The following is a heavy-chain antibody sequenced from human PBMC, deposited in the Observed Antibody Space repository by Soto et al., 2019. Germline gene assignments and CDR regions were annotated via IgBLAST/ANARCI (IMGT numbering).Heavy chain of an antibody. CDR3: ARTYGSGSYYQDY. J-gene: IGHJ4*02. CDR2: IYYSGRT. D-gene: IGHD3-10*01. CDR1: GGSISSGDYY. Sequence: PSETLSLTCTVSGGSISSGDYYWSWIRQPPGKGLEWIGYIYYSGRTYYNPSLKSRVTISVDTSKNQFSLKLSSVTAADTAVYYCARTYGSGSYYQDYWGQGTLVTVSS. V-gene: IGHV4-30-4*01.